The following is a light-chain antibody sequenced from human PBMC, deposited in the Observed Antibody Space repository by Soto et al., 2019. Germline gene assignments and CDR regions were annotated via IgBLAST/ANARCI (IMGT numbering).Light chain of an antibody. J-gene: IGKJ1*01. CDR1: QSVSSSY. V-gene: IGKV3-20*01. CDR2: GAS. CDR3: PQYGSSPT. Sequence: EIVLTQAPGTLSVSPGERATRSCRASQSVSSSYLAWYQQKPGQAPRLLIYGASSRATGIPDRFSGSGSGTDFTLTISRLEPEDFAVYYCPQYGSSPTFGQGTKVDIK.